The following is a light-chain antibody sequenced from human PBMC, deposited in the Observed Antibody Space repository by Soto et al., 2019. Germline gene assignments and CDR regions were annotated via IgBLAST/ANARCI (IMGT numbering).Light chain of an antibody. Sequence: EIVLTQSPGTLSLSPGERATLSCRASQSVSNNYLAWYQQKPGQAPRLLIYGASNRATGIPDRFSGSGSGTDFTLTISSLEPEDFAVYYCQQRSTWPQITFGQGTRLEIK. J-gene: IGKJ5*01. CDR2: GAS. V-gene: IGKV3D-20*02. CDR3: QQRSTWPQIT. CDR1: QSVSNNY.